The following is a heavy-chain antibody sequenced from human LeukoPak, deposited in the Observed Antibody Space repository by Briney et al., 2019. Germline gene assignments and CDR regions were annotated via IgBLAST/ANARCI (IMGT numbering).Heavy chain of an antibody. V-gene: IGHV1-46*01. J-gene: IGHJ4*02. D-gene: IGHD6-13*01. Sequence: ASVKVSCKASGYTFTSYHMHWVRQAPGQGLEWMGIINPSGGSTSYAQKFQGRVTMTRDTSTSTVYMELSSLRSEDTAVYYCARAPFPDLRGAEQLVYFDYWGQGTLVTVSS. CDR1: GYTFTSYH. CDR2: INPSGGST. CDR3: ARAPFPDLRGAEQLVYFDY.